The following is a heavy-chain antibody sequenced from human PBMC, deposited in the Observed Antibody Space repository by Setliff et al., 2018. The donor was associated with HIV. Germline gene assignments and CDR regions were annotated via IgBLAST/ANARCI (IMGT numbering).Heavy chain of an antibody. D-gene: IGHD5-12*01. V-gene: IGHV4-59*01. CDR3: ARDGYNYKKGTSYMDV. CDR1: GGSINNYF. CDR2: LYYTGRA. Sequence: SETLSLTCTVSGGSINNYFWSWIRQPPGKGLEWLGCLYYTGRANYNPSLKIRLTVSVDTSKNQFSLKLSSVTAADTAVYYCARDGYNYKKGTSYMDVWGKGTTVTVSS. J-gene: IGHJ6*03.